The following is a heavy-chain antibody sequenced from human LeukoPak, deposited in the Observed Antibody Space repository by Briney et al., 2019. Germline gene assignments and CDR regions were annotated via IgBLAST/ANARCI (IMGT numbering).Heavy chain of an antibody. CDR3: AREAQVGGELQS. J-gene: IGHJ5*02. CDR2: SKTDGSRT. V-gene: IGHV3-74*03. D-gene: IGHD1-26*01. CDR1: GFTFSAYW. Sequence: AESLRLSCAASGFTFSAYWMHWVRQAPRKGLVWVSRSKTDGSRTMYSNFLQGRCAISRVTAKNTLFLQINSLRPDATAADFFAREAQVGGELQSWGQGTLVTVSS.